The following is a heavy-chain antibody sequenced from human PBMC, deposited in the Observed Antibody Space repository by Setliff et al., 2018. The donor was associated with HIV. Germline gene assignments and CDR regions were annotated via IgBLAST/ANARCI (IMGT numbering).Heavy chain of an antibody. V-gene: IGHV7-4-1*02. CDR3: ARNYYDVWSGSYSAYYFDY. CDR1: GYTFTTYA. Sequence: ASVKVSCKASGYTFTTYAMNWVRQAPGQGPEWMGWINTNTGNPTYAQGFTGRFVFSLDTSVSTAYLQISSLKAEDTAVYYCARNYYDVWSGSYSAYYFDYWGQGTLVTVSS. J-gene: IGHJ4*02. D-gene: IGHD3-3*01. CDR2: INTNTGNP.